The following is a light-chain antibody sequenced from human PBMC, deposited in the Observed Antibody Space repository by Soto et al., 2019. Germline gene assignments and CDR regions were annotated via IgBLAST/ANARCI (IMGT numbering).Light chain of an antibody. V-gene: IGKV3-20*01. CDR3: QQYGSSPIFT. J-gene: IGKJ3*01. Sequence: EIVLTQSRGTLSLSPGERATLSCRASQSVSSRYLAWYQQKPGQAPRLLIYGASSRVTGIPDRFSGRGSGTDCTRTVSILEPEDLALYYCQQYGSSPIFTFGPRTKVDI. CDR2: GAS. CDR1: QSVSSRY.